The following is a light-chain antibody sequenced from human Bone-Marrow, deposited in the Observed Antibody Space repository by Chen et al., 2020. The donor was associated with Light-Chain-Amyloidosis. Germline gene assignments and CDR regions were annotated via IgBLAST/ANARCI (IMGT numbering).Light chain of an antibody. CDR1: DLPTKY. CDR3: QSADSSGTYEVR. Sequence: SYELTQPPSVSVSPGQTARITCSGDDLPTKYAYWYQQKPGQAPVLVIHRDTERPSGISERFSGSSSGKTATLTSSGVQAEDEAEYHCQSADSSGTYEVRFGGGTKLTVL. J-gene: IGLJ2*01. V-gene: IGLV3-25*03. CDR2: RDT.